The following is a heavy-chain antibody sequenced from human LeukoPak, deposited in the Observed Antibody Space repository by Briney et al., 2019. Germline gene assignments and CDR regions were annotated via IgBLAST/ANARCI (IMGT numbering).Heavy chain of an antibody. Sequence: GESLKISCKGSGYSFTSYWISWVRQMPGKGLEWMGRIDPSDSYTNYSPSFQGHVTISADKSISTAYLQWSSLKASDTAMYYCARHGGGGDDSSTSGGYWGQGTLVTVSS. J-gene: IGHJ4*02. D-gene: IGHD3-22*01. CDR1: GYSFTSYW. CDR3: ARHGGGGDDSSTSGGY. CDR2: IDPSDSYT. V-gene: IGHV5-10-1*01.